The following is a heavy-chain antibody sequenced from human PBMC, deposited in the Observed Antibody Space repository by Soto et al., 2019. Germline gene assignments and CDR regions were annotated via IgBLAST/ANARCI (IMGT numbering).Heavy chain of an antibody. Sequence: GGSLRLSCAAPGFTVNGHAMSWVRQAPGKGLEWVASISGSGDGTYYGDSVKGRFTISRGSSSSTLYLQMNNLRGEDTAVYFCTKSRRGILMVYGFGGMDVWGQGTTVTVSS. CDR1: GFTVNGHA. CDR2: ISGSGDGT. V-gene: IGHV3-23*01. J-gene: IGHJ6*02. CDR3: TKSRRGILMVYGFGGMDV. D-gene: IGHD2-8*01.